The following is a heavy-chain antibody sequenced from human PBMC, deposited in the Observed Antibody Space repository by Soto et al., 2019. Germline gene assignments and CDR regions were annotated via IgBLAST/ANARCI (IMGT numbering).Heavy chain of an antibody. CDR1: GFTFSSYS. CDR2: ISSSSSYI. V-gene: IGHV3-21*01. Sequence: GGSLRLSCAASGFTFSSYSMNWVRQAPGKGLEWVSSISSSSSYIYYADSVKGRFTISRDSSKNTLDLQLNSLRAEDTAVYYCVRDDVYCGGGRCFGVPMDVWGKGTTVTVSS. J-gene: IGHJ6*03. CDR3: VRDDVYCGGGRCFGVPMDV. D-gene: IGHD2-15*01.